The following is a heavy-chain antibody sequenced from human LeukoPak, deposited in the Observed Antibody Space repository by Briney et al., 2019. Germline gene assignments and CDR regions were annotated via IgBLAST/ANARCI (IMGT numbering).Heavy chain of an antibody. CDR2: IYYSGST. CDR3: ARHLVDTAMDFDY. D-gene: IGHD5-18*01. J-gene: IGHJ4*02. CDR1: GGSISSYY. V-gene: IGHV4-59*01. Sequence: SETLSLTCTVSGGSISSYYWSWIRQPPGKGLEWIGYIYYSGSTNYNPSLKSRVTISVDTSKNQFSLKLSSVTAADTAVYYCARHLVDTAMDFDYWGQGTLVTVSS.